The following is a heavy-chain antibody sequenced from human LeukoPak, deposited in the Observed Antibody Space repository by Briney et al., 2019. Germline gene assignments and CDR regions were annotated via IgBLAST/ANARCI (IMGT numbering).Heavy chain of an antibody. Sequence: GGSLRLSCAASGFTFSSYAMHWVRQAPGKGLEWVAVISYDGSNKYYADSVKGRFTISRDNAKNSLYLQMNSLRAEDTAVYYCASYPVMDYWGQGTLVTVSS. J-gene: IGHJ4*02. CDR1: GFTFSSYA. D-gene: IGHD2-8*01. V-gene: IGHV3-30-3*01. CDR2: ISYDGSNK. CDR3: ASYPVMDY.